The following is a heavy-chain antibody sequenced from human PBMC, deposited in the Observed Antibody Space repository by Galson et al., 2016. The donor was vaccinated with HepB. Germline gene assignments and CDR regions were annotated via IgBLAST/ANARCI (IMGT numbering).Heavy chain of an antibody. CDR2: ISYDGTNK. CDR3: ARDAAFDI. V-gene: IGHV3-30-3*01. CDR1: GFTFSNYA. J-gene: IGHJ3*02. Sequence: SLRLSCAASGFTFSNYATHWVRQAPGKGLEWVAVISYDGTNKYYADSVKGRFTISRDNSKSTLYLQMDSLRTEDTAVYYCARDAAFDIWGQGTMVTVSS.